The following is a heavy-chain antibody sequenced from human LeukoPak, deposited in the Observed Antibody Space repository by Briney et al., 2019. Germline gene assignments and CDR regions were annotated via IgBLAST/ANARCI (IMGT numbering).Heavy chain of an antibody. CDR2: IDPDGSST. D-gene: IGHD4-11*01. CDR1: GFTFSQYW. V-gene: IGHV3-74*01. Sequence: GGSLRLSCEASGFTFSQYWMHWVHQAPGKGLVWVSRIDPDGSSTSYADSVKGRFTISRDNVKNTLYLQLNSLRAEDTAVYYCAREDYSNYAPYFDYWGQGTLVTVSS. CDR3: AREDYSNYAPYFDY. J-gene: IGHJ4*02.